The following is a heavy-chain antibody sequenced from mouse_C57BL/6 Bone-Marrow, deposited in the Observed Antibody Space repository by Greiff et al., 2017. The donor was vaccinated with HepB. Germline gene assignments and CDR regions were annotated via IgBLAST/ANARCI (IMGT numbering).Heavy chain of an antibody. D-gene: IGHD2-5*01. CDR1: GYTFTSYG. V-gene: IGHV1-81*01. CDR3: ARAYYSNIFAY. CDR2: IYPRSGNT. J-gene: IGHJ3*01. Sequence: VKLMESGAELARPGASVKLSCKASGYTFTSYGISWVKQRTGQGLEWIGEIYPRSGNTYYNEKFKGKATLTADKSSSTAYMELRSLTSEDSAVYFCARAYYSNIFAYWGQGTLVTVSA.